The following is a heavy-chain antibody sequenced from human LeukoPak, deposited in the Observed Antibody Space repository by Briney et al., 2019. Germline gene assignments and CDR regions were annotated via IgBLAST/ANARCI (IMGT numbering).Heavy chain of an antibody. CDR3: ARETEKQWHY. CDR2: IFHTGYT. Sequence: PSETLSLTCTVSGYPISMGYFWGWIRQPPGKGLEWIGSIFHTGYTFYDPSFKRRLTISVDTSKNQFSLRLSSVTTADPAVYYCARETEKQWHYWGHGTMVTVSS. V-gene: IGHV4-38-2*02. CDR1: GYPISMGYF. J-gene: IGHJ3*01. D-gene: IGHD6-19*01.